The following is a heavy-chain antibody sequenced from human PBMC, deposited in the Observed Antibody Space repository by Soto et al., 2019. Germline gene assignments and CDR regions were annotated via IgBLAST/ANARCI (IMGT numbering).Heavy chain of an antibody. CDR3: AKEDTSSGSLDY. J-gene: IGHJ4*02. D-gene: IGHD6-19*01. CDR1: GFTFSNYD. Sequence: GGCMELSISASGFTFSNYDMHWVRKAPGKGLEWVSGISESGATTYYADSVRGRFTISRDNSKNTLYLQMKSLRAADSASYYCAKEDTSSGSLDYWGQGALVTVSS. V-gene: IGHV3-23*01. CDR2: ISESGATT.